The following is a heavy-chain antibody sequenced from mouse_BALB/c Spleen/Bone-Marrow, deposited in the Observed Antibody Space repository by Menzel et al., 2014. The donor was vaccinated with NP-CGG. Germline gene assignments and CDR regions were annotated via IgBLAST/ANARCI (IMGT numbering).Heavy chain of an antibody. J-gene: IGHJ1*01. V-gene: IGHV3-2*02. Sequence: EVQLQESGPGLVKPSQSLSLTCTVTGYSITSDYAWNWIRQFPGNKLEWMGYISYSGSTSYNPSLKSRISITRDTSKNQVFLQLNSLTTKDTATYYCARSADWYFDVWGAGTTVTVSS. CDR2: ISYSGST. CDR3: ARSADWYFDV. CDR1: GYSITSDYA.